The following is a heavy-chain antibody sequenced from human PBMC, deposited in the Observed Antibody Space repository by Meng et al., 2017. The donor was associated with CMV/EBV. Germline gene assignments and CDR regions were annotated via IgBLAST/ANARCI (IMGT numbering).Heavy chain of an antibody. V-gene: IGHV3-15*01. D-gene: IGHD3-9*01. Sequence: ESLKISCAASGFTFSNAWMSWVRQAPGKGLEWVGRIKSKTDGGTTDYAAPVKDRFSISRDESKNTLYLQMNSLKTEDTAVYYCTTNVLRYFDWLPPDYWGQGTLVTVSS. J-gene: IGHJ4*02. CDR2: IKSKTDGGTT. CDR3: TTNVLRYFDWLPPDY. CDR1: GFTFSNAW.